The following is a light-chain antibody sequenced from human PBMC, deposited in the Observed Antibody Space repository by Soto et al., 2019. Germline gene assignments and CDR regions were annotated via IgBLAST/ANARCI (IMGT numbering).Light chain of an antibody. Sequence: LAQASSVSGSPGQSFTISCTGTISDVGGYNFVSWYQQHPGKAPKLIIYDVSKRPSGVPDRFSGSKSGNTASLTISGLQAEDEADYYCCSYAGSYTLWVFGGGTKVTVL. CDR3: CSYAGSYTLWV. J-gene: IGLJ3*02. CDR1: ISDVGGYNF. CDR2: DVS. V-gene: IGLV2-11*01.